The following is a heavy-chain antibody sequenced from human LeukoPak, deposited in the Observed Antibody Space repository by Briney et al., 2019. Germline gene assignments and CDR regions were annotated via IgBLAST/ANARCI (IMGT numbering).Heavy chain of an antibody. D-gene: IGHD5-12*01. CDR2: IKQDGSEK. CDR3: ARDAPFNIVATIGPFFDY. Sequence: PGGSLRLSCAASGFTFSSYAMHWVRQAPGKGLEWVANIKQDGSEKYYVDSVKGRFTISRDNAKNSLYLQMNSLRAEDTAVYYCARDAPFNIVATIGPFFDYWGQGTLVTVSS. J-gene: IGHJ4*02. CDR1: GFTFSSYA. V-gene: IGHV3-7*01.